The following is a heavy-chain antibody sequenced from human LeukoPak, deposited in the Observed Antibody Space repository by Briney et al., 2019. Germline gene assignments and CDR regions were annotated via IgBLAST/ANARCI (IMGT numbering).Heavy chain of an antibody. Sequence: ASVKVSCKASGGTFSSYGISWVRQAPGQGLEWMGWISAYNGNTNYAQKLQGRVTMTTDTSTSTAYMELRSLRSDDTAMYYCARNRQLGTVDAFDIWGQGTMVTVSS. V-gene: IGHV1-18*01. CDR1: GGTFSSYG. J-gene: IGHJ3*02. D-gene: IGHD7-27*01. CDR3: ARNRQLGTVDAFDI. CDR2: ISAYNGNT.